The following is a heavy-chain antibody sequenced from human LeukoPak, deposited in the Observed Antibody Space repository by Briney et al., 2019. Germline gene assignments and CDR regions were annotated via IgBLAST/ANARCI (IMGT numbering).Heavy chain of an antibody. CDR1: GGSFSGYY. Sequence: PSETLSLTCAVYGGSFSGYYWSWIRQPPGKGLEWIGEINHSGSTNYNPSLKSRVTISVDTSKNQFSLKLSSVTAADTAVYYCARVGNFWSGYNWFDPWGQGTLVTVSS. CDR2: INHSGST. CDR3: ARVGNFWSGYNWFDP. D-gene: IGHD3-3*01. J-gene: IGHJ5*02. V-gene: IGHV4-34*01.